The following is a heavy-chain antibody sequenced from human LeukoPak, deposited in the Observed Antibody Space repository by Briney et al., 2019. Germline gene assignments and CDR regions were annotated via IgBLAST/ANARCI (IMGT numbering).Heavy chain of an antibody. CDR3: AGGSSWYHAFDY. CDR1: GGSISSYY. Sequence: SETLSLTCTVSGGSISSYYWSWIRQPPGKGLEWIGYIYYSGSTNYNPSLKSRVTISVDTSKNQFSLKLSSVTAADTAVYYCAGGSSWYHAFDYWGQGSLVTVSS. D-gene: IGHD6-13*01. J-gene: IGHJ4*02. CDR2: IYYSGST. V-gene: IGHV4-59*01.